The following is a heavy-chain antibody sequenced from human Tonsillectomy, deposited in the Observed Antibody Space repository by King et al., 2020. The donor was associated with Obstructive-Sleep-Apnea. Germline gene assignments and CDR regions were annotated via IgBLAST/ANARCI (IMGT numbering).Heavy chain of an antibody. CDR2: IYPGDSDT. CDR1: GYSFSTYW. J-gene: IGHJ4*02. D-gene: IGHD1-26*01. CDR3: ARPGRSGTSLYYFDY. Sequence: QLVQSGAEVKKPGESLKISCKGSGYSFSTYWIGWVRQMPGKGLEWMGTIYPGDSDTRYSPSFQGQVTISADKSISTAYLQWSSLKASDTAMYYCARPGRSGTSLYYFDYWGQGTLVTVSS. V-gene: IGHV5-51*01.